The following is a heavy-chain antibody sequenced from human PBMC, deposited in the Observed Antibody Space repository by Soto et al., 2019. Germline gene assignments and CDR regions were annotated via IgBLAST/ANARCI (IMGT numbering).Heavy chain of an antibody. V-gene: IGHV1-18*01. D-gene: IGHD1-7*01. CDR1: GYSFLNYG. Sequence: QIQLVQSGAEVKKPGASVKVSCEASGYSFLNYGINWVRQAPGQGLEWMGWISSNNGNINYAKNLQGRITMTTETSTHTAYLELRSLTSDDTAVYYCARAYNWKYAFDVWGQGTLVTVSS. CDR3: ARAYNWKYAFDV. J-gene: IGHJ5*02. CDR2: ISSNNGNI.